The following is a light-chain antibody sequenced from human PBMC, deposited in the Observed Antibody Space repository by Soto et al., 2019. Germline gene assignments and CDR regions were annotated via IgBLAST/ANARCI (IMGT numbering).Light chain of an antibody. J-gene: IGKJ5*01. CDR3: QQFNSYPIT. Sequence: AIQVTQSPSSLSASVGDRVTMTCRASQDIRGALAWYQQKSGKPPNLLIYDVSTLEGGVPSRFSGSGSGTEFTLTISSRQPEDFGTYYCQQFNSYPITFGHGTRLEIK. CDR2: DVS. V-gene: IGKV1-13*02. CDR1: QDIRGA.